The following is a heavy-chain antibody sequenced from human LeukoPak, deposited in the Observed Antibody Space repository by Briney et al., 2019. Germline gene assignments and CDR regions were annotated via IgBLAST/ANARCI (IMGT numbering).Heavy chain of an antibody. CDR2: IYWNDDK. V-gene: IGHV2-5*01. J-gene: IGHJ4*02. D-gene: IGHD6-6*01. CDR1: GFSLNTSGVG. Sequence: SGPTLVKPTQTLTLTCTFSGFSLNTSGVGVGWIRQPPGKALEWLAVIYWNDDKRYSPSLKSRLTITKDTSKNQVVLTMTNMDPVDTATYYCAQRRIAARQIDYWGQGTLVTVSP. CDR3: AQRRIAARQIDY.